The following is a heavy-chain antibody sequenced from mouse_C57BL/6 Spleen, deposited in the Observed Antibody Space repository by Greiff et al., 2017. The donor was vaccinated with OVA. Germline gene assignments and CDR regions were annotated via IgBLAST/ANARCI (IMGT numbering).Heavy chain of an antibody. D-gene: IGHD1-1*01. V-gene: IGHV1-15*01. J-gene: IGHJ2*01. Sequence: SGAELVRPGASVTLSCKASGYTFTDYEMHWVKQTPVHGLEWIGAIDPETGGTAYNQKFKGKAILTADKSSSTAYMELRSLTSEDSAVYYCTRSGSSYDYFDYWGQGTTLTVSS. CDR3: TRSGSSYDYFDY. CDR2: IDPETGGT. CDR1: GYTFTDYE.